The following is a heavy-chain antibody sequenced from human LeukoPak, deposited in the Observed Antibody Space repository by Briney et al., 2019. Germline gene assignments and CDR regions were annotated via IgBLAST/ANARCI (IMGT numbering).Heavy chain of an antibody. Sequence: KPSETLSLTCAVYGGSFSGYYWSWIRQPPGKGLEWIGYIYYSGSTNYNPSLKSRVTISVDTSKNQFSLKLSSVTAADTAVYYCARGEGGDSSGYYYPVWFYWGQGTLVTVSS. J-gene: IGHJ4*02. CDR1: GGSFSGYY. CDR2: IYYSGST. V-gene: IGHV4-59*01. CDR3: ARGEGGDSSGYYYPVWFY. D-gene: IGHD3-22*01.